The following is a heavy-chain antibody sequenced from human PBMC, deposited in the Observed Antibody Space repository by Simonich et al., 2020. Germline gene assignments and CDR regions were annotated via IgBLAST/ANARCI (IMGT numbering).Heavy chain of an antibody. Sequence: QLQLQESGPGLVKPSETLSLTCTVSGGSISSSSYYWGWLRQPPGKGLEWIGSIYYSGKTYYNPSLNSRVTISGDTSKNKFSLKLSSVTAADTAVYYCARWAYSSSYFDYWGQGTLVTVSS. D-gene: IGHD6-6*01. CDR3: ARWAYSSSYFDY. V-gene: IGHV4-39*01. CDR1: GGSISSSSYY. J-gene: IGHJ4*02. CDR2: IYYSGKT.